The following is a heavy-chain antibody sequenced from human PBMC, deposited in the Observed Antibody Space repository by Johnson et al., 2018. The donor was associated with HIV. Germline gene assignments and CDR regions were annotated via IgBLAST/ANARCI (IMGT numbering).Heavy chain of an antibody. J-gene: IGHJ3*02. CDR1: GFTFSSYW. V-gene: IGHV3-7*03. CDR3: ARILVGTMVRGVSLHDAFDI. D-gene: IGHD3-10*01. Sequence: VQLVESGGGLVQPGGSLRLSCAASGFTFSSYWMSWVRQAPGKGLEWVANIKQDGSEKYYVDSVKGRFTISRDNAKNSLYLQMKSLRAEDTAVYYCARILVGTMVRGVSLHDAFDIWGQGTMVTVSS. CDR2: IKQDGSEK.